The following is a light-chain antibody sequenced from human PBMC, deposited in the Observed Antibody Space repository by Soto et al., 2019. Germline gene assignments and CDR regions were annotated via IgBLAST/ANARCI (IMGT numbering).Light chain of an antibody. J-gene: IGKJ4*01. CDR1: QSVSSY. CDR2: DAS. Sequence: EIVLTQSPATLSLSPGERATLSCRASQSVSSYLAWYQQKPGQAPRLLIYDASNRATGIPARFSGSGSGTDFPLTISSLEPEDFAVYYCQQRSNWPRLTFGGGTKMEIK. CDR3: QQRSNWPRLT. V-gene: IGKV3-11*01.